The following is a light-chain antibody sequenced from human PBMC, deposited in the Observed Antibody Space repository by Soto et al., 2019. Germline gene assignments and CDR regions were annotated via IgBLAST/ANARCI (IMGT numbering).Light chain of an antibody. CDR3: QHYGSSPPYT. Sequence: EIVLTQSPGTLSLFPGQRVSLSCRASQSVSSTYLAWYQQKPGQAPRLLIYGAAYRATGIPDRFSGSGSGTDFTLTISRLEPEDFAVYYCQHYGSSPPYTFGQGTKLEIK. J-gene: IGKJ2*01. CDR1: QSVSSTY. CDR2: GAA. V-gene: IGKV3-20*01.